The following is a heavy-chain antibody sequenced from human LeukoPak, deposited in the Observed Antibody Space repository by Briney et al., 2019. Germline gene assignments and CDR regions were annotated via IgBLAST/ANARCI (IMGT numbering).Heavy chain of an antibody. CDR3: ARERRHSYGLGAFDI. V-gene: IGHV4-59*01. Sequence: SETLSLTCTVSGGSISSYYWSWIRQPPGKGLEWIGYIYYSGSTNYNPSLKSRVTISVDTSKNQFSLKLSSVTAADTAVYYCARERRHSYGLGAFDIWGQGTMVTVSS. D-gene: IGHD5-18*01. J-gene: IGHJ3*02. CDR2: IYYSGST. CDR1: GGSISSYY.